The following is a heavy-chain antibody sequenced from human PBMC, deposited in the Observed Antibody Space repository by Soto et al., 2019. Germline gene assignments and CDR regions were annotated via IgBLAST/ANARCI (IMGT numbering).Heavy chain of an antibody. CDR2: IWYDGSNK. V-gene: IGHV3-33*01. J-gene: IGHJ4*02. CDR3: ERGPVYNWNDAIFDD. D-gene: IGHD1-20*01. Sequence: GGSLRLSCAASGFTFSSYGMHWVRQAPGKGLEWVAVIWYDGSNKYYADSVKGRFTISRDNSKNTLYLQMSSLRAEDTAVKYWERGPVYNWNDAIFDDWGQGTLVTVSS. CDR1: GFTFSSYG.